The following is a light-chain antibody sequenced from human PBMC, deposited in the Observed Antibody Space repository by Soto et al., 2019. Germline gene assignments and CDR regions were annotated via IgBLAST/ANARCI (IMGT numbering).Light chain of an antibody. V-gene: IGLV1-51*01. CDR2: DNN. CDR3: AAWDNSLKVVL. J-gene: IGLJ2*01. CDR1: TSNIGNTF. Sequence: QSVLTQPPSVSAAPGQKVTVSCSGSTSNIGNTFVSWYQLLPGAAPKLLIYDNNERPSGIPDRFSGSKSGTSATLVITGLQAGDEADYYCAAWDNSLKVVLFGAGTKVTVL.